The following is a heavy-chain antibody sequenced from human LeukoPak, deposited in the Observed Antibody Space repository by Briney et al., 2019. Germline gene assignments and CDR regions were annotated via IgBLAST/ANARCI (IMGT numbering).Heavy chain of an antibody. D-gene: IGHD2-15*01. J-gene: IGHJ5*02. V-gene: IGHV1-18*04. CDR2: ISPYNGNT. Sequence: GASVKVSCKASGYTFTGYYMHWVRQAPGQGLEWMGWISPYNGNTDYPQKVRGRVTMTTDTSTSTAYMELRSLRSDDTAVYYCARGGVGHCSGGSCPTSWFDPWGQGTLVTVSS. CDR3: ARGGVGHCSGGSCPTSWFDP. CDR1: GYTFTGYY.